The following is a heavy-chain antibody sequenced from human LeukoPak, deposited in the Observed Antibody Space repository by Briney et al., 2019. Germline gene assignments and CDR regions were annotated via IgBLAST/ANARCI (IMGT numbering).Heavy chain of an antibody. Sequence: GGSLRLSCAGSGFIFKDYVIHWARQAPGKGLEWVAVISSDSNTRIYANSVEGRFSISRDNSKNTVYLQLSGLRVEDTAVYYCARDRGWIQHDIWGQGTMVTVSS. J-gene: IGHJ3*02. V-gene: IGHV3-30*04. D-gene: IGHD5-18*01. CDR1: GFIFKDYV. CDR3: ARDRGWIQHDI. CDR2: ISSDSNTR.